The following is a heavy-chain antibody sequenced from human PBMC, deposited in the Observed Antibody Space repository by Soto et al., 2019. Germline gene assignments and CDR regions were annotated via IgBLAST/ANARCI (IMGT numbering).Heavy chain of an antibody. D-gene: IGHD2-2*01. J-gene: IGHJ6*03. V-gene: IGHV3-23*01. CDR3: AKEEGEIVVVPAAMLPYYYYYMDV. Sequence: GGSLRLSCAASGFTFSSYAMSWVRQAPGKGLEWVSAISGSGGSTFYADSVKGRFTISRDKSKNTLFLQMNSLRAEDTAVYYCAKEEGEIVVVPAAMLPYYYYYMDVWGKGTTVTVSS. CDR1: GFTFSSYA. CDR2: ISGSGGST.